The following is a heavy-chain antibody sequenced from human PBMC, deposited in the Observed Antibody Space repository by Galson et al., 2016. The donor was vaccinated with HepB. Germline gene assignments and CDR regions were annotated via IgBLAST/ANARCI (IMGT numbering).Heavy chain of an antibody. CDR2: IMPIFGTT. V-gene: IGHV1-69*13. CDR3: ARAVGATDDYLYAMDV. D-gene: IGHD1-26*01. CDR1: GGTFSTYS. Sequence: SVKVSCKASGGTFSTYSIIWVRQAPGQGLEWMGGIMPIFGTTQYAQNFQGRLTITADESASTAYMELSSLRSDDTATYYCARAVGATDDYLYAMDVWGQGTTVTVSS. J-gene: IGHJ6*01.